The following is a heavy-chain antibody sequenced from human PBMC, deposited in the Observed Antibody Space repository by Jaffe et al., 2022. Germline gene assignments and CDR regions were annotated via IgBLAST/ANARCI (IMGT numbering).Heavy chain of an antibody. Sequence: QVQLVESGGGVVQPGGSLRLSCAASGFTFSSYGMHWVRQAPGKGLEWVAFIRYDGSNKYYADSVKGRFTISRDNSKNTLYLQMNSLRAEDTAVYYCAKDLPRRGWYDYPDYWGQGTLVTVSS. CDR2: IRYDGSNK. J-gene: IGHJ4*02. D-gene: IGHD6-19*01. CDR1: GFTFSSYG. CDR3: AKDLPRRGWYDYPDY. V-gene: IGHV3-30*02.